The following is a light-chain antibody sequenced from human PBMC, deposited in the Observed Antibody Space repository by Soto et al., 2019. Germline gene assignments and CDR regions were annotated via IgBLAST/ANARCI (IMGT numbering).Light chain of an antibody. CDR3: CSYAGSSTLV. CDR1: SSDVGSYKC. Sequence: QSALTQPASVSGSPGQSITISCTGTSSDVGSYKCVSWYQQHTVKSPKLMIYEGSKRPSGVSNRFSGSKSGNTASLTISGLQAEDEADYYFCSYAGSSTLVFGGWTKLTVL. CDR2: EGS. V-gene: IGLV2-23*01. J-gene: IGLJ2*01.